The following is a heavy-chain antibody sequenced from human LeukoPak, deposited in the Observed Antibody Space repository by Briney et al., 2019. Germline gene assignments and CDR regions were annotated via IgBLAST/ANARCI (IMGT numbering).Heavy chain of an antibody. V-gene: IGHV3-7*01. D-gene: IGHD1-26*01. Sequence: GGSLRLSCAASGFTFRTCEMSWVRQAPGKGLEWMACINHGGGDTDYAESVKGRVTISRDNAMNSFFLQMNNLRVEDTAVYYCARLLGDRAIYVYWGQGTLVTVSS. CDR1: GFTFRTCE. CDR3: ARLLGDRAIYVY. J-gene: IGHJ4*02. CDR2: INHGGGDT.